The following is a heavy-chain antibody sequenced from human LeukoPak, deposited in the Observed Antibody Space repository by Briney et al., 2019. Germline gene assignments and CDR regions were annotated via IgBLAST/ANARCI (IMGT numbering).Heavy chain of an antibody. Sequence: ASVKVSCKASGYTFTDHYIHWVRQAPGQGLEWMGWLNPSDNGVNYAQKFQGRVAMTRDTSISTAYVEVTRLTSDDTAVYYCTTNAAALDYWGQGTLVTVSS. J-gene: IGHJ4*02. CDR1: GYTFTDHY. CDR3: TTNAAALDY. V-gene: IGHV1-2*02. D-gene: IGHD6-13*01. CDR2: LNPSDNGV.